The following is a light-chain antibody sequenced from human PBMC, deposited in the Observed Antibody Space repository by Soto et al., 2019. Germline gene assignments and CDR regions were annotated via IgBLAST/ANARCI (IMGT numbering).Light chain of an antibody. Sequence: EIVLTQSPGTLSLSPGERATLSCRASQSVTSDFLAWYQQKPGQAPRLLIYGASSRAAVVPDRFTGSGSGTHFTLTITRLEPEDFAVYYCQVYDRSPLMYTFGQGTKLGVK. CDR2: GAS. J-gene: IGKJ2*01. CDR1: QSVTSDF. CDR3: QVYDRSPLMYT. V-gene: IGKV3-20*01.